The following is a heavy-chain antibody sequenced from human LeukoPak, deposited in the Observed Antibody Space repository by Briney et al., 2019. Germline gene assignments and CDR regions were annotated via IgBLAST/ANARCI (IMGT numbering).Heavy chain of an antibody. V-gene: IGHV3-21*01. Sequence: GGSLRLSCAASGFTFSSYSMNWVRQAPGKGLEWVSSISSSSSYIYYADSVKGRFTISRDNAKNSLYLQMNSLRAEDTAVYYCARDLGRRQQLEPNWFDPWGQGTLVAVSS. CDR1: GFTFSSYS. J-gene: IGHJ5*02. CDR2: ISSSSSYI. D-gene: IGHD6-13*01. CDR3: ARDLGRRQQLEPNWFDP.